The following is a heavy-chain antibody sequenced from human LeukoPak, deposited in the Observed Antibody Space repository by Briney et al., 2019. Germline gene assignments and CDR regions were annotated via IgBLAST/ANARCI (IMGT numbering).Heavy chain of an antibody. J-gene: IGHJ4*02. CDR2: LSSSGGST. CDR3: AKDRDSDFLSGYYDY. D-gene: IGHD3-3*01. V-gene: IGHV3-23*01. CDR1: GFAFSSYA. Sequence: GGSLRLSCAAPGFAFSSYAMTWVRQAPGKGLEWVSGLSSSGGSTFYADSVKGRFTISRDNSKNTLYLEMNSLRAEDTAVYFCAKDRDSDFLSGYYDYWGQGTLVTVSS.